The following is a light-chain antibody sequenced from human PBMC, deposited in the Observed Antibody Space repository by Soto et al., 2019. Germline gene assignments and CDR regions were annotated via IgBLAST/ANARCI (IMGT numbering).Light chain of an antibody. CDR2: VNSDGSH. CDR1: SGHSNYA. V-gene: IGLV4-69*01. CDR3: QTWGTGIRV. J-gene: IGLJ2*01. Sequence: QSVLTQSPSASASLGASVKLTCTLSSGHSNYAIAWHQQQPEKGPRYLRKVNSDGSHSKGDGIPDRFSGSSSGTERYLTISSLQSEDEADYYCQTWGTGIRVFGGGTKLTVL.